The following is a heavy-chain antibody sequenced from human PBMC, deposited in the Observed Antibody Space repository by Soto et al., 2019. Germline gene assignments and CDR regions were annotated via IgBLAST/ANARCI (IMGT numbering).Heavy chain of an antibody. CDR3: ARGYCSGGSCAGAFDI. J-gene: IGHJ3*02. V-gene: IGHV4-34*01. Sequence: PSETLSLTCAVYGGSFSGYYWSWIRQPPGKGLEWIGEINHSGSTNYNPSLKSRVTISVDTSKNQFSLKLSSVTAADTAVYYCARGYCSGGSCAGAFDIWGQGTMVTVSS. CDR2: INHSGST. CDR1: GGSFSGYY. D-gene: IGHD2-15*01.